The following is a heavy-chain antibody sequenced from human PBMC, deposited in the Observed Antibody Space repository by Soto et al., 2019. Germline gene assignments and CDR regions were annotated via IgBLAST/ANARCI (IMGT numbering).Heavy chain of an antibody. Sequence: QVQLVQSGAEVKKPGASVKVSCKTSGYTFTGYGINWVLQAPGHGLEWMGWISVFNGNTKYGQNIQDRVIMTTDTSTNTAYMELRSLRSDDTAVYFCGRDGSGGIIDSWGQGTMLIVSS. V-gene: IGHV1-18*01. J-gene: IGHJ3*01. CDR1: GYTFTGYG. CDR2: ISVFNGNT. CDR3: GRDGSGGIIDS. D-gene: IGHD2-15*01.